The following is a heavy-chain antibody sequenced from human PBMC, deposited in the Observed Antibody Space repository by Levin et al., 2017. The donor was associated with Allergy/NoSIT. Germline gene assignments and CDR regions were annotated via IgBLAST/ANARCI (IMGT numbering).Heavy chain of an antibody. J-gene: IGHJ4*02. D-gene: IGHD6-13*01. CDR3: ARDVSSSWYGLNDY. CDR1: GFTFSSYA. Sequence: GESLKISCAASGFTFSSYAMHWVRQAPGKGLEYVSAISSNGGSTYYANSVKGRFTISRDNSKNTLYLQMGSLRAEDMAVYYCARDVSSSWYGLNDYWGQGTLVTVSS. V-gene: IGHV3-64*01. CDR2: ISSNGGST.